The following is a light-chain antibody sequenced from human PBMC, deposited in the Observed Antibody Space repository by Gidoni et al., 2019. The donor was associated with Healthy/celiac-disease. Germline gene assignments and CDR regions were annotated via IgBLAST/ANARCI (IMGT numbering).Light chain of an antibody. CDR3: QRSYRPPTT. CDR2: AAS. CDR1: QSSSSN. Sequence: DDHMTQSPSSLSASVGDKVTITCRASQSSSSNLNWYKQKPGKPPKILIYAASSLQSEVPSRCSGSGSGIDLTLTIRSPQPEAFETYYRQRSYRPPTTFGQGTRLEIK. J-gene: IGKJ5*01. V-gene: IGKV1-39*01.